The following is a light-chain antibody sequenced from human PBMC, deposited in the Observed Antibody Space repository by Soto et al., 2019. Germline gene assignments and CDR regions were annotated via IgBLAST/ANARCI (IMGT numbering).Light chain of an antibody. Sequence: ILLTQSQGALSLSPVGRATLSCRASQSVSSSYLACYQQKPGHAPRLLIYGASSRAAGITDRFSGSGSGTDFSLTISRLEPEDFSVYYCQQYGSLWTFGQGTKVDIK. V-gene: IGKV3-20*01. CDR2: GAS. CDR3: QQYGSLWT. CDR1: QSVSSSY. J-gene: IGKJ1*01.